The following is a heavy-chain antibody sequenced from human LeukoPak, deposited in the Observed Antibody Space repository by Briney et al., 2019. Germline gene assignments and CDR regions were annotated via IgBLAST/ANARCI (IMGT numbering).Heavy chain of an antibody. CDR3: ARGRGYSYGTVDY. J-gene: IGHJ4*02. V-gene: IGHV3-21*01. CDR1: GFNFSSYS. Sequence: GGSLRLSCAASGFNFSSYSMNWVRQAPGKGLEWVSSISSSSSYIYYADSVKGRFTISRDNAKNSLYLQMNSLRAEDTAVYYCARGRGYSYGTVDYWGQGTLVTVSS. D-gene: IGHD5-18*01. CDR2: ISSSSSYI.